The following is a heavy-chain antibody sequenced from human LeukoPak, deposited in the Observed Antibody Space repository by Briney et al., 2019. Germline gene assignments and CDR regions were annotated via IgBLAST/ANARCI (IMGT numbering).Heavy chain of an antibody. V-gene: IGHV3-21*01. D-gene: IGHD6-13*01. CDR2: VSSSSSYI. CDR3: ARDRRYSSSWYLTA. CDR1: GFTFSSYS. J-gene: IGHJ5*02. Sequence: GGSLRLSCAASGFTFSSYSMNWVRQAPGKGLEWVSSVSSSSSYIYYADSVKGRFTISRDNAKNSLYLQMNSLRAEDTAVYYCARDRRYSSSWYLTAWGQGTLVTVSS.